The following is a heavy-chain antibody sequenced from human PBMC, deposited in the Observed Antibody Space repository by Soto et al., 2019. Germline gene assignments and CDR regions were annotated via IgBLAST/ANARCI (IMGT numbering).Heavy chain of an antibody. Sequence: SVKVSCKASGGTFSSYAISWVRQAPGQGLEWMGGIIPIFGTANYAQKFQGRVTITADKSTSTAYMELSSLRSEDTAVYYCARFTIFGVVIRGGFDYWGQGTLVTVSS. CDR1: GGTFSSYA. J-gene: IGHJ4*02. CDR2: IIPIFGTA. D-gene: IGHD3-3*01. V-gene: IGHV1-69*06. CDR3: ARFTIFGVVIRGGFDY.